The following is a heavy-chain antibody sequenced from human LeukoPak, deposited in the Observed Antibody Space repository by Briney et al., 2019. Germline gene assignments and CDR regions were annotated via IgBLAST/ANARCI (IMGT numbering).Heavy chain of an antibody. CDR2: INHSGST. D-gene: IGHD3-22*01. CDR3: ARGMKRRSYYYDSSGYYYY. V-gene: IGHV4-34*01. Sequence: SETLSLTCAVYGGSFSGYYWSWIRQPPGKGLEWIGEINHSGSTNYNPSLKSRVTISVDTSKNQFSLKLSSVTAADTAVYYCARGMKRRSYYYDSSGYYYYWGQGTLVTVSS. CDR1: GGSFSGYY. J-gene: IGHJ4*02.